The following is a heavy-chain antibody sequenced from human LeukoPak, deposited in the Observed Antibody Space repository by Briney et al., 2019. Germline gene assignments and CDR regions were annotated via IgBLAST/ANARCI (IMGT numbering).Heavy chain of an antibody. CDR2: MNPNSGNT. J-gene: IGHJ4*02. CDR3: VKESGAVFGPDYFDS. Sequence: ASVTVSYKASGFTFTNYDINWVRQASGQGLEWMGWMNPNSGNTGYTQKFQGRVAMTRDNSITTAYMELSSLRSEDTAVYYCVKESGAVFGPDYFDSWGQGTLVTVSS. CDR1: GFTFTNYD. D-gene: IGHD6-19*01. V-gene: IGHV1-8*01.